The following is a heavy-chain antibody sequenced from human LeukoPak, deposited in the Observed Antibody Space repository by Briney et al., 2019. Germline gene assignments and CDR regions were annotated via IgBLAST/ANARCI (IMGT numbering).Heavy chain of an antibody. CDR2: IYYTGRT. V-gene: IGHV4-31*03. D-gene: IGHD2-2*01. CDR3: ARGYCTTTSCYFPLKGFDP. CDR1: GGSINSGGYY. J-gene: IGHJ5*02. Sequence: PSETLSLTCTVSGGSINSGGYYWNWIRQHPGKGLEWIGYIYYTGRTFYNPSLRSRVTMSADTSKNEFSLRLSSVTAADAAVYYCARGYCTTTSCYFPLKGFDPWGRGALVTVSS.